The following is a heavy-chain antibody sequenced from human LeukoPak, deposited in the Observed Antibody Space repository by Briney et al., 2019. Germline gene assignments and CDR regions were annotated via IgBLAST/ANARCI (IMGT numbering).Heavy chain of an antibody. CDR1: GFTFSNYA. Sequence: AGSLRLSCAASGFTFSNYAMHWVRQAPGKGLECVSAISTNGGNTHYANSVKGRFTISRDNSKNTLYLQMGRLRAEDMAVYYCAREGYVTNNRNYVEYWGQGTLVSVSS. CDR3: AREGYVTNNRNYVEY. D-gene: IGHD4-17*01. V-gene: IGHV3-64*01. J-gene: IGHJ4*02. CDR2: ISTNGGNT.